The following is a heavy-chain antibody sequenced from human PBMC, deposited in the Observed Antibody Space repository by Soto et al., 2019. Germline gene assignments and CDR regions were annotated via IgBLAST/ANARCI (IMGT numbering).Heavy chain of an antibody. D-gene: IGHD1-20*01. CDR3: ASNSITGPSWFDP. Sequence: QVQLQESGPGLVKPSETLSLTCTVSGGSISTYYWSWIRQPPGKGLEWIGYIYYSGSTNYNPSLESRVTLSVDTSKNQFSLKLRSVTAADTAVYYCASNSITGPSWFDPWGQGTLVTVSS. J-gene: IGHJ5*02. CDR2: IYYSGST. V-gene: IGHV4-59*01. CDR1: GGSISTYY.